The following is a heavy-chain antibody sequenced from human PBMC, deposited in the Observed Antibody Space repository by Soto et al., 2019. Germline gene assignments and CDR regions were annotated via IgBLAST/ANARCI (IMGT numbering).Heavy chain of an antibody. D-gene: IGHD6-19*01. V-gene: IGHV4-59*01. CDR2: IYYSGST. J-gene: IGHJ6*02. CDR3: ARDLSVGWYPSYYYYYGMDV. Sequence: SETLSLTCTASGGSISSYYWSWIRQPPGKGLEWIGYIYYSGSTNYNPSLKSRVTISVDTSKNQFSLKLSSVTAADTAVYYCARDLSVGWYPSYYYYYGMDVWGQGTTVTVSS. CDR1: GGSISSYY.